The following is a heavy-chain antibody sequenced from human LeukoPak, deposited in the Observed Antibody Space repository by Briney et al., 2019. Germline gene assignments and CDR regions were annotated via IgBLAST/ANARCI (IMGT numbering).Heavy chain of an antibody. D-gene: IGHD3-22*01. CDR1: GGTFSSYA. CDR3: TRPLSSGYLPQGFNY. V-gene: IGHV1-69*06. J-gene: IGHJ4*02. CDR2: IIPIFDTA. Sequence: GTSVKVSCKASGGTFSSYAFCWVRQAPGHRLEWMGGIIPIFDTADYAQKFQGRVTITADTSTSTAYMALSSLRSEGTAVYYWTRPLSSGYLPQGFNYWGQGSLVTVSS.